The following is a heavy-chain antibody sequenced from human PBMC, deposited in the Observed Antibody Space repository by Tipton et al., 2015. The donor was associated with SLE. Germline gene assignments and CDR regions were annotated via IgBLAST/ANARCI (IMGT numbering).Heavy chain of an antibody. V-gene: IGHV4-34*01. Sequence: TLSLTCAVYGGSFSIYQWNWIRQHPGKGLEWIGEVSQSGSTNYNPSLKSRVTMSVDTSKSQFSLRLGSVAAADTAVYFCARAFYYDFWTSYPKQKGLKTYYFDYWGQGALVTVSS. D-gene: IGHD3-3*01. CDR2: VSQSGST. CDR3: ARAFYYDFWTSYPKQKGLKTYYFDY. J-gene: IGHJ4*02. CDR1: GGSFSIYQ.